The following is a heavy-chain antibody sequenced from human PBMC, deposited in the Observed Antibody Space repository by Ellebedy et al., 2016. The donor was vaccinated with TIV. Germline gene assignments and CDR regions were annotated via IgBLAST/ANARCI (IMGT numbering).Heavy chain of an antibody. CDR1: GFAFSSYA. CDR2: IANDESGR. CDR3: STLSDTGY. J-gene: IGHJ4*01. Sequence: GESLKISCAASGFAFSSYAMHWVRQAPGKGLEWVAVIANDESGRHYADSVKGRFTISRDNAKNTLYLQMNSLKAEDTAMYYCSTLSDTGYWGHGTLVTVSS. D-gene: IGHD1-1*01. V-gene: IGHV3-30*03.